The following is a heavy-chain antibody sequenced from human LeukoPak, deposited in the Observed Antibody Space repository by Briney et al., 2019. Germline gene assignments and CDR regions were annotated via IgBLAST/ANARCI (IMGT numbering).Heavy chain of an antibody. D-gene: IGHD6-13*01. J-gene: IGHJ4*02. CDR1: GFTFSSYV. CDR2: ISYDGSNK. Sequence: GGSLRLSCAAAGFTFSSYVMHWVRQAPGKGLEWVAVISYDGSNKYYADSVKGRFTISRDNSKNTLYLQMNSLRAEDTAVYYCARDRGAISAAVHYFDYWGQGTLVTVSS. V-gene: IGHV3-30-3*01. CDR3: ARDRGAISAAVHYFDY.